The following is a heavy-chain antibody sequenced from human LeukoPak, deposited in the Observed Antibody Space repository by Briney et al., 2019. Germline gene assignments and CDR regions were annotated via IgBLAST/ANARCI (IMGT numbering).Heavy chain of an antibody. CDR2: IWYDGSNK. D-gene: IGHD5-24*01. CDR3: ARDGWVITVREMGDFDY. J-gene: IGHJ4*02. CDR1: GFTFSSYG. Sequence: GRSLRLSCAASGFTFSSYGMHWVRQAPGKGLEWVAVIWYDGSNKYYADSVKGRFTISRDNSKNTLYLQMNSLRDEDTAVYYCARDGWVITVREMGDFDYWGQGTLVTVSS. V-gene: IGHV3-33*01.